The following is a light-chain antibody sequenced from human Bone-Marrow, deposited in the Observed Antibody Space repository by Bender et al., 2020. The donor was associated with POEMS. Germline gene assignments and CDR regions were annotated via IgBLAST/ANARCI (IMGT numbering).Light chain of an antibody. V-gene: IGLV6-57*01. Sequence: FVLTQPHSVSESPGKTVTISCTRSSGSIAGNYVHWYQHRPGTSPITVIFENDQRPSGVVARFSGSIDSSSNSASLTISGLKPEDEADYYCQSSDTTSRVFGTGTKVNVL. CDR2: END. CDR3: QSSDTTSRV. J-gene: IGLJ1*01. CDR1: SGSIAGNY.